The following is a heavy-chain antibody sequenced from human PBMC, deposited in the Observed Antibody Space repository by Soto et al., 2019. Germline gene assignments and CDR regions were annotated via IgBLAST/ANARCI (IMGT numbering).Heavy chain of an antibody. CDR2: ISYDGSNK. CDR3: ARDRQYLGQLWTLDY. J-gene: IGHJ4*02. Sequence: GGSLRLSCAASGFTFSSYAMHWVRQAPGKGLEWVAVISYDGSNKYYAESVKGRFTISRDNSKNTLYLQMNSLRAEDTAVYYCARDRQYLGQLWTLDYWGQGTLVTVSS. D-gene: IGHD1-1*01. CDR1: GFTFSSYA. V-gene: IGHV3-30-3*01.